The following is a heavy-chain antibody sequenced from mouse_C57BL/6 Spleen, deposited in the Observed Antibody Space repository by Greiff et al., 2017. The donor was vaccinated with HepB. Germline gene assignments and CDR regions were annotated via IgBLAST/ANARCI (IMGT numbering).Heavy chain of an antibody. J-gene: IGHJ4*01. CDR2: IYPGSGST. V-gene: IGHV1-55*01. D-gene: IGHD1-3*01. CDR3: ARKVLGNAMDY. CDR1: GYTFTSYW. Sequence: VQLQQSGAELVKPGASVKMSCKASGYTFTSYWITWVKQRPGQGLEWIGDIYPGSGSTNYNEKFKSKATLTVDTSSSTAYMQLSSLTSEDSAVYYCARKVLGNAMDYWGQGTSVTVSS.